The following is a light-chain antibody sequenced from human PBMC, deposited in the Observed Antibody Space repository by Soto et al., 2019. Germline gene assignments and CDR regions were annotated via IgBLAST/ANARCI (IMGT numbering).Light chain of an antibody. J-gene: IGKJ1*01. CDR3: QQYNNWWT. V-gene: IGKV3-15*01. Sequence: EIVMTHSPATLSVSPPERATLSGRASQSVSSNLAWYQQKPGQAPRLLIYGASTRATGIPARFSGSGSGTEFTLTISSLQSEDFAVYYCQQYNNWWTFGQGTKVDI. CDR1: QSVSSN. CDR2: GAS.